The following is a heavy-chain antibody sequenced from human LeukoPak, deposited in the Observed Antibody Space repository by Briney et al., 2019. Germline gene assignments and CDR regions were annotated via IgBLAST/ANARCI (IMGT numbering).Heavy chain of an antibody. CDR3: ARGKGGDDYYYYYMDV. CDR2: INHSGST. J-gene: IGHJ6*03. CDR1: GGSFSGYY. D-gene: IGHD2-21*02. Sequence: SETLSLTCAVYGGSFSGYYWSWIRQPPGKGLEWIGEINHSGSTNYNTSLKSRVTISVDTSKNQFSLKLSSVTAADTAVYYCARGKGGDDYYYYYMDVWGKGTTATVSS. V-gene: IGHV4-34*01.